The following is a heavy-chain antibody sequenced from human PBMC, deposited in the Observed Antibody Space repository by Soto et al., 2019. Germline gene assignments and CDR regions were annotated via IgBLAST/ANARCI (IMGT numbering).Heavy chain of an antibody. CDR1: GYSFTSYW. CDR3: ARQVSTQVEEGYEGDY. V-gene: IGHV5-51*01. D-gene: IGHD5-12*01. J-gene: IGHJ4*02. Sequence: EVQLVQSGAEVKKPGESLQISCKGSGYSFTSYWIGWVRQMPGKGLEWMGIIYPGDSDTRYSPSFQGQVTISADKSISTAYLQWSSLKASDTAMYYCARQVSTQVEEGYEGDYWGQGTLVTVSS. CDR2: IYPGDSDT.